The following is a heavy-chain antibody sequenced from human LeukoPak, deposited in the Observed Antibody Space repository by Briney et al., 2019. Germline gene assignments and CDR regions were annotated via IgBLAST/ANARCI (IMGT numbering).Heavy chain of an antibody. CDR1: GGTFSSYA. D-gene: IGHD4-23*01. V-gene: IGHV1-69*13. J-gene: IGHJ3*02. Sequence: ASVKVSCKASGGTFSSYAISWVRQAPGQGLEWMGGIIPIFGTANYAQKFQGRVTITADESTSTAYMELSSLRSEDTAVYYCARGHYGGSLYAFDIWGQGTMVTVSS. CDR2: IIPIFGTA. CDR3: ARGHYGGSLYAFDI.